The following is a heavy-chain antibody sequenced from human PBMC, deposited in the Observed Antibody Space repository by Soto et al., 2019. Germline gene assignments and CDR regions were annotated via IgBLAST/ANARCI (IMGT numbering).Heavy chain of an antibody. D-gene: IGHD3-22*01. CDR3: VGITMIVVVNH. CDR2: IYYSGST. J-gene: IGHJ5*02. CDR1: GGSISSSSYY. V-gene: IGHV4-39*01. Sequence: SETLSLTCTVSGGSISSSSYYWGWIRQPPGKGLEWIGSIYYSGSTYYNPSLKSRVTISVDTSKNQFSLKLSSVTAADTAVYYCVGITMIVVVNHWGKGTLVTVS.